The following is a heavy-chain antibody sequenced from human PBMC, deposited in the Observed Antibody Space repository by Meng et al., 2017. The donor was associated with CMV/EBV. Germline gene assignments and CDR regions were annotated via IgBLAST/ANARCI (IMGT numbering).Heavy chain of an antibody. V-gene: IGHV3-33*01. Sequence: AASGFTFSSYGMHWVRQAPGKGLEWVAVIWYGGSNKYYADSVKGRFTITRDNSKNTLYLQMNSLRAEDTAVYYCAREPYSGSYYFDYWGQGTLVTVSS. CDR2: IWYGGSNK. CDR3: AREPYSGSYYFDY. CDR1: GFTFSSYG. J-gene: IGHJ4*02. D-gene: IGHD1-26*01.